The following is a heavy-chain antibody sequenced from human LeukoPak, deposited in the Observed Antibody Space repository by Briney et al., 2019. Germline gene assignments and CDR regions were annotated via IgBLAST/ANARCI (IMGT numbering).Heavy chain of an antibody. J-gene: IGHJ4*02. CDR2: INDSGST. D-gene: IGHD5-24*01. Sequence: SVTLSLTCGVYGGSFSGYYWSWIREPPGKGLEWIGEINDSGSTNYNPSLKRRVNISVDTSKNQFSLKLSSVTAADTAVYYCARGARAGYNLEPFDYWGQGTLVTVSS. CDR3: ARGARAGYNLEPFDY. CDR1: GGSFSGYY. V-gene: IGHV4-34*01.